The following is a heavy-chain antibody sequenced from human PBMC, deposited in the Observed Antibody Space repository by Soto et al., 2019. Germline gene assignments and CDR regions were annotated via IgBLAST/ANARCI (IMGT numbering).Heavy chain of an antibody. CDR3: ATAPSGYYVNWFDP. V-gene: IGHV4-39*01. D-gene: IGHD3-22*01. J-gene: IGHJ5*02. Sequence: SEPLSHTCTVAGGSFSGTNYFWSWIRQPPGAGLEWIASMYFGGMTHYNSSLKSRLTVSVDTSNSQFSPRLSSVTAADSAVYYCATAPSGYYVNWFDPWGHGTLVT. CDR2: MYFGGMT. CDR1: GGSFSGTNYF.